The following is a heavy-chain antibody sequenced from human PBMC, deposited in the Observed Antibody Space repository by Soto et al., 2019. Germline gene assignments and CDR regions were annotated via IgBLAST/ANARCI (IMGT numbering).Heavy chain of an antibody. CDR2: IYTSGST. V-gene: IGHV4-4*07. Sequence: SETLSLTCTVSGGSISSYYWSWIRQPAGKGLEWIGRIYTSGSTNYKPSLKSRVTMSVDTSKNQFSLKLSSVTAADTAVYYCARDSDEYYYGSGSYYTHKVNWFDPWGQGTLVTVSS. D-gene: IGHD3-10*01. CDR1: GGSISSYY. CDR3: ARDSDEYYYGSGSYYTHKVNWFDP. J-gene: IGHJ5*02.